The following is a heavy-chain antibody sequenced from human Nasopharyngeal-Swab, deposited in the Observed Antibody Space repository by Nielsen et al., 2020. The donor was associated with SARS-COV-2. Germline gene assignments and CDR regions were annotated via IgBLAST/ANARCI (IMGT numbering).Heavy chain of an antibody. CDR2: IYYSGST. V-gene: IGHV4-39*01. D-gene: IGHD4-17*01. CDR3: ARLGYGDSNWFDP. J-gene: IGHJ5*02. Sequence: RQAPGKGLEWIGSIYYSGSTYYNPSLKSRVTISVDTSKNQFSLKLSPVTAADTAVYYCARLGYGDSNWFDPWGQGTLVTVSS.